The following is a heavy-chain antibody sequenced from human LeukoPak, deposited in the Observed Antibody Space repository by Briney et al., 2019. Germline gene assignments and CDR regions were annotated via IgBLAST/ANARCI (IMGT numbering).Heavy chain of an antibody. CDR2: IYYSGST. V-gene: IGHV4-59*01. D-gene: IGHD3-10*02. J-gene: IGHJ3*02. Sequence: SETLSLTCTVSGGSISSYYWSWIRQPPGKGLEWIGYIYYSGSTNYNPSLKSRVTISVDTSKNQFSLKLSSVTAADTAVYYCARDLRGGTMWPLAQDAFDIWGQGTMVTVSS. CDR3: ARDLRGGTMWPLAQDAFDI. CDR1: GGSISSYY.